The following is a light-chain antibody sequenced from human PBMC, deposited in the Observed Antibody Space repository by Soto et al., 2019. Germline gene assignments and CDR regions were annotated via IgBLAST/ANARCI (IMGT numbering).Light chain of an antibody. J-gene: IGKJ4*01. V-gene: IGKV3-20*01. CDR2: GAS. CDR3: QQYGSPLT. CDR1: QSVSSSY. Sequence: EIVLTHSPGTLSLSPGERATLSCRASQSVSSSYLALYQQKPGQAPRLLIYGASSRATGIPDRFSGSGSGTDFTLTISRLEPEDFAVYYCQQYGSPLTFGGGTKVDIK.